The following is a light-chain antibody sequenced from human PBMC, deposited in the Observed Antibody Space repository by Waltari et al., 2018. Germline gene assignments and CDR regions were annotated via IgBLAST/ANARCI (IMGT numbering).Light chain of an antibody. Sequence: DIQMTQSPSSLSASVGDTVTITCRAVQGITSYLAWCQQKPGKAPKRLIYAASTLQTGVPSRLSGSGSGTDFTLTISSLQPEDFASYYCQQYSSHPYTFGQGTKVEIK. CDR2: AAS. V-gene: IGKV1-16*01. J-gene: IGKJ2*01. CDR1: QGITSY. CDR3: QQYSSHPYT.